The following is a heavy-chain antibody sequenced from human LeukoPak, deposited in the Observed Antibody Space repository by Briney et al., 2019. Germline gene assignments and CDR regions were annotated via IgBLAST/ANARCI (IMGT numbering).Heavy chain of an antibody. Sequence: PGGSLRLSCAASGVTVSSNHMAWVRQAPGKGLEWVSVIYTGGITYYADSVQGRFIISRDNSKNTVYLQMNSLRVEDTALYYCARDHAPTVGGLDYWGQGTHVTVSP. CDR2: IYTGGIT. CDR1: GVTVSSNH. V-gene: IGHV3-53*01. CDR3: ARDHAPTVGGLDY. J-gene: IGHJ4*02. D-gene: IGHD1-1*01.